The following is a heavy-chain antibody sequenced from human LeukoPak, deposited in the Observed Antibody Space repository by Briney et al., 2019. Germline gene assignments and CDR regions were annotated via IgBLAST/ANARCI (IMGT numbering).Heavy chain of an antibody. D-gene: IGHD7-27*01. Sequence: GGSLRLSCVASGFTLRSYVMNWVRQTPGKGLEWVSSISGSGDSTFYADSVKGRFSISRDNSKNTLYLQVNGLRTEDTAVYYCAKEQAWGTFDYWGQGTLVTVSS. V-gene: IGHV3-23*01. CDR3: AKEQAWGTFDY. CDR1: GFTLRSYV. CDR2: ISGSGDST. J-gene: IGHJ4*02.